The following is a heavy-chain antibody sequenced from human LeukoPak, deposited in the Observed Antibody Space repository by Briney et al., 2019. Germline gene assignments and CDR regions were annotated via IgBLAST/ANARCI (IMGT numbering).Heavy chain of an antibody. J-gene: IGHJ4*02. CDR3: ARAYYDSSGYYYPLNPYFDY. CDR2: IYYSGST. V-gene: IGHV4-31*03. Sequence: PSQTLSLTCTVSGVSISSGGYYWSWIRQHPGKGLEWIGYIYYSGSTYYNPSLKSRVTISVDTSKNQYSLKLSSVTAADTAVYYCARAYYDSSGYYYPLNPYFDYWGQGTLVTVSS. CDR1: GVSISSGGYY. D-gene: IGHD3-22*01.